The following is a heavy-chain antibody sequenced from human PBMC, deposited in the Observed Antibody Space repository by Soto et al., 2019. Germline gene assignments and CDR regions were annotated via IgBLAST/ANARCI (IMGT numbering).Heavy chain of an antibody. Sequence: EVQLVESGGGLVQPGGSLRLSCAASGFTFSSYSMNWVRQAPGKGLEWVSYIITSSSTIYYADSVKGRFTISRDNAKNSLYLQMNSLRDEDTAVYYCAREYSSSSGRGLDYWGQGTLVTVSS. V-gene: IGHV3-48*02. CDR3: AREYSSSSGRGLDY. CDR2: IITSSSTI. D-gene: IGHD6-6*01. CDR1: GFTFSSYS. J-gene: IGHJ4*02.